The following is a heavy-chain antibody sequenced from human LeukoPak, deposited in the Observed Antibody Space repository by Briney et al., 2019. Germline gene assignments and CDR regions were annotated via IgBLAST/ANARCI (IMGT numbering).Heavy chain of an antibody. Sequence: SGGSLRLSCAASGFTFSSYAMSWVRQAPGKGLEWVSAISGSGGSTYYADSVKGRFTISRDNSKNPLYLQMNSLRAEDTAVYYCAKEGDGSGGYFGIGCYWGQGTLVTVSS. CDR3: AKEGDGSGGYFGIGCY. CDR2: ISGSGGST. V-gene: IGHV3-23*01. J-gene: IGHJ4*02. D-gene: IGHD3-10*01. CDR1: GFTFSSYA.